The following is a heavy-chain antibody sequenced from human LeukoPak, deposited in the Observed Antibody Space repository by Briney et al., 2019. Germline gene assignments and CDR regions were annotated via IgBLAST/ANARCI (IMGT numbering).Heavy chain of an antibody. D-gene: IGHD2-2*03. J-gene: IGHJ4*02. V-gene: IGHV4-34*01. CDR3: ARWMRYYFDY. CDR2: INHSGST. CDR1: GGSFSGYY. Sequence: SGTLSLTCAVYGGSFSGYYWSWMRQPPGKGREGIGEINHSGSTNYNPSLKSRGTISVDTSKNQISLKLSSVTAADTAVYYCARWMRYYFDYWGQGTLVTVSS.